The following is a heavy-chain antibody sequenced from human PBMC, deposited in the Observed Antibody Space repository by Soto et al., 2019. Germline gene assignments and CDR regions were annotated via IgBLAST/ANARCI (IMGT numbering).Heavy chain of an antibody. CDR1: GFTFSSYG. CDR3: ARYQSAGDFYYGMDV. V-gene: IGHV3-33*01. Sequence: LRLSCAASGFTFSSYGMHWVRQAPGKGLEWVAVIWYDGSNKYYADSVKGRFTISRDNSKNTLYLQLNSLRAEDTAVYYCARYQSAGDFYYGMDVWGQGTTVTVSS. D-gene: IGHD7-27*01. J-gene: IGHJ6*02. CDR2: IWYDGSNK.